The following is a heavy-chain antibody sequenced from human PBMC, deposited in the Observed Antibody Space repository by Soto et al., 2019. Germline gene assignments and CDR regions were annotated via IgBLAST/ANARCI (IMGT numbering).Heavy chain of an antibody. D-gene: IGHD6-6*01. CDR1: GDSVSSNSAA. Sequence: SQTLSLTCAISGDSVSSNSAAWNWIRQSPSRGLEWLGRTYYRSKRYNDYAVSVKIQITINPDTSKNQFSLQLNSGTPEDTAVYYCARGGQLAVGSHGNFDYWGQGTLVTGSS. CDR2: TYYRSKRYN. J-gene: IGHJ4*02. CDR3: ARGGQLAVGSHGNFDY. V-gene: IGHV6-1*01.